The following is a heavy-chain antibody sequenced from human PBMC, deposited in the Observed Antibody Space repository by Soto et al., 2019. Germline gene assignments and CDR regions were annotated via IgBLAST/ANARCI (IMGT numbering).Heavy chain of an antibody. CDR2: ISVYNGFT. J-gene: IGHJ4*02. V-gene: IGHV1-18*01. CDR3: AREFEGQSSSWPFDY. Sequence: QVQLVQSGAEVKKPGASVRVSCRASGYTFPTYGIALVRQAPGQGLEWMGWISVYNGFTHYAQKFRGRVTVTGETSTRTDYMELRSLTSHDTAVYYCAREFEGQSSSWPFDYWGQGTLVSVSS. CDR1: GYTFPTYG. D-gene: IGHD6-13*01.